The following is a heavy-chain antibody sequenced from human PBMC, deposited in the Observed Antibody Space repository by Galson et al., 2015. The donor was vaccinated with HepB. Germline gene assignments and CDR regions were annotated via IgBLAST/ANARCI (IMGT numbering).Heavy chain of an antibody. V-gene: IGHV3-49*03. D-gene: IGHD6-13*01. J-gene: IGHJ4*02. Sequence: SLRLSCAASGFTFGDYAMSWFRQAPGKGLEWVGFIRSKAYGGTTEYAASVKGRFTISRDDSKSIAYLQMNSLKTEDTAVYYCTRDTGYSSSWADYWGQGTLVTVSS. CDR2: IRSKAYGGTT. CDR3: TRDTGYSSSWADY. CDR1: GFTFGDYA.